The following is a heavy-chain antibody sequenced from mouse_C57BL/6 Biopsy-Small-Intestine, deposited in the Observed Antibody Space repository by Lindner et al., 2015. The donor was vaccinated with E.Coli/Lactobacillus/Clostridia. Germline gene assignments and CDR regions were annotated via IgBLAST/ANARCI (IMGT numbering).Heavy chain of an antibody. CDR1: GFTFNTYA. CDR3: VRVYSYYDTMDY. D-gene: IGHD2-12*01. Sequence: VQLQESGGGLVQPKGSLKLSCAASGFTFNTYAMHWVRQAPGKGLEWIARIRSKSSHYLTFYADSVKDRFTISRDDSQTMLYLQMNNLKAEDTAMYYCVRVYSYYDTMDYWGQGTSVTVSS. CDR2: IRSKSSHYLT. V-gene: IGHV10-3*01. J-gene: IGHJ4*01.